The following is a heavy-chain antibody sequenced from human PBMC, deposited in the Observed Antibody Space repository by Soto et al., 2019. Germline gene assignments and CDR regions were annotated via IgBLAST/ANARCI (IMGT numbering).Heavy chain of an antibody. CDR1: GFSLNDYG. CDR3: AKSNRGAYDTPDF. J-gene: IGHJ4*02. Sequence: QVQLVESGGGVVQPGRSLRLSCAASGFSLNDYGMHWVRQPPGKGLEWVADISYDGRNKYYTDSVRGRFTTSRDISKGTLYLQMNSLRPEDTAVYYCAKSNRGAYDTPDFWGQGTPVTVSP. CDR2: ISYDGRNK. D-gene: IGHD3-22*01. V-gene: IGHV3-30*18.